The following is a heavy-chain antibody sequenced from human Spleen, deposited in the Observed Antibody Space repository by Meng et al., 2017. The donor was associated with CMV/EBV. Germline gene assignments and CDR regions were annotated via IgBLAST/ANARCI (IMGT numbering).Heavy chain of an antibody. CDR1: GFTFSAYA. CDR2: ISTTSAYI. J-gene: IGHJ6*02. CDR3: ARSWDGTDV. D-gene: IGHD3-16*01. Sequence: GESLKISCAASGFTFSAYAMNWVRQAPGKGLEWVSSISTTSAYIYYADSLKGRFTISRDNAKNSLYPQMNSLKAEDTAVYYCARSWDGTDVWGQGTTVTVSS. V-gene: IGHV3-21*06.